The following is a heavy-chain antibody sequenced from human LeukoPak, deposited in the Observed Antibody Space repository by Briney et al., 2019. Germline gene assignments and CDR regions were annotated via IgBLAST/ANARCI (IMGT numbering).Heavy chain of an antibody. CDR2: IYHSGST. D-gene: IGHD6-13*01. Sequence: PSGTLSLTCAVSGYSISSGYYWGWIRQPPGKGLEWIGSIYHSGSTYYNPSLKSRVTISVDTSKNQFSLKLSSVTAADTAVYYCAVYSSSWFDAFDIWGQGTMVTVSS. J-gene: IGHJ3*02. V-gene: IGHV4-38-2*01. CDR1: GYSISSGYY. CDR3: AVYSSSWFDAFDI.